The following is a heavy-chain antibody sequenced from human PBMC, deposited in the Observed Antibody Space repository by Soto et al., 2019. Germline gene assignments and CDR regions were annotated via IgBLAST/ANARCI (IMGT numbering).Heavy chain of an antibody. CDR2: ISGSGGDT. CDR3: AKVSIPKWLEGGYYLDY. Sequence: EVQLLDSGGGLVQPGGSLRLSCAASGFTFSSYAMSWVRQAPGKGLEWVSSISGSGGDTQYADSVKGRFTISRHQAKNTLYLQMISLRADDTSVDFCAKVSIPKWLEGGYYLDYWGQGTLVTVSS. J-gene: IGHJ4*02. V-gene: IGHV3-23*01. D-gene: IGHD6-19*01. CDR1: GFTFSSYA.